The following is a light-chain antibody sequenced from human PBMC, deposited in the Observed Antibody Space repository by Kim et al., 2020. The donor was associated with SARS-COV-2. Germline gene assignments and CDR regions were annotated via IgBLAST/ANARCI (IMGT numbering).Light chain of an antibody. CDR2: AAS. J-gene: IGKJ1*01. CDR1: QSISRN. CDR3: QQSYTTPRT. V-gene: IGKV1-39*01. Sequence: ASVGDSVTITCRASQSISRNLNWYQQKPGKAPQLLFYAASSLQSGVPPRFSGSGSGTHFTLTISGLHLEDFATYYCQQSYTTPRTFGQGTKVEIK.